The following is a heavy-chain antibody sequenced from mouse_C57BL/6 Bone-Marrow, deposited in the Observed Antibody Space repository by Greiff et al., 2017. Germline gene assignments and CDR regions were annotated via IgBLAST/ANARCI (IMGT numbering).Heavy chain of an antibody. CDR3: ARRHYYGTLCAMDY. Sequence: QVQLQQPGAELVRPGSSVKLSCKASGYTFTSYWMDWVKQRPGQGLEWIGNIYPSDSETHYNSKFKDKATLTVDTSSSTAYMQLSSLTSEDSAVYYCARRHYYGTLCAMDYWGQGTSVTVSS. V-gene: IGHV1-61*01. D-gene: IGHD1-1*01. CDR2: IYPSDSET. J-gene: IGHJ4*01. CDR1: GYTFTSYW.